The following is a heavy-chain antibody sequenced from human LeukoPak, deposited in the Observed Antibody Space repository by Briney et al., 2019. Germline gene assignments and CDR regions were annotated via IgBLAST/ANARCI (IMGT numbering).Heavy chain of an antibody. CDR2: INNVGST. CDR3: ARVDGSCSGGSCPSGNWFDP. CDR1: GGSIDTSSYF. D-gene: IGHD2-15*01. V-gene: IGHV4-39*07. J-gene: IGHJ5*02. Sequence: PSETLSLTCTVSGGSIDTSSYFWGWIRQPPGKGLEWIGTINNVGSTYHNPSLKSRVTISVDTSKNQFSLKLSSVTAADTAVYYCARVDGSCSGGSCPSGNWFDPWGQGTLVTVSS.